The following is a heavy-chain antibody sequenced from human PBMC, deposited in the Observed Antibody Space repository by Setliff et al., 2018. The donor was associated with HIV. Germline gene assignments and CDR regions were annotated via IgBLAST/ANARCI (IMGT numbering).Heavy chain of an antibody. V-gene: IGHV4-39*07. Sequence: PSETLSLTCTVSGGSISSGSYYWSWIRQRPGKGLEWIGSVYNSGITFKNPSLKSRVSISVDRSGNQFSLRLTSVTAADTAVYYCATCRHRPSNWFDPWGQGTVVTVSS. CDR2: VYNSGIT. CDR1: GGSISSGSYY. CDR3: ATCRHRPSNWFDP. J-gene: IGHJ5*02.